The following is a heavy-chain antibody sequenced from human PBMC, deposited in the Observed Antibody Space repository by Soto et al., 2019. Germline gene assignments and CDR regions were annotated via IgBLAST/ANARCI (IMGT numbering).Heavy chain of an antibody. Sequence: GGSIGIGRASSRVTFYAYSMDWFRQNTGKGLEWVASISSSTIYTYYAELVKGRFTISRDNAKNSLYLQMNSLRAEDTAVYYCARELLTDYYFYYAMDVWGQGTTVTVSS. CDR1: RVTFYAYS. CDR3: ARELLTDYYFYYAMDV. J-gene: IGHJ6*02. CDR2: ISSSTIYT. D-gene: IGHD3-10*01. V-gene: IGHV3-21*01.